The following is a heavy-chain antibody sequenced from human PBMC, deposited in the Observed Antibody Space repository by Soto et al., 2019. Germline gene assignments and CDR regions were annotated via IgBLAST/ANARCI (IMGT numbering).Heavy chain of an antibody. V-gene: IGHV4-34*01. CDR3: ARARGRYYDSSGYYSPLYYVDY. CDR2: INHSGST. D-gene: IGHD3-22*01. CDR1: GGSFSGYY. J-gene: IGHJ4*02. Sequence: PSETLSLTCAVYGGSFSGYYWSWIRQPPGKGLEWIGEINHSGSTNYNPSLKSRVTISVDTSKNQFSLKLSSVTAADTAVYYCARARGRYYDSSGYYSPLYYVDYWGQGTLVTVSS.